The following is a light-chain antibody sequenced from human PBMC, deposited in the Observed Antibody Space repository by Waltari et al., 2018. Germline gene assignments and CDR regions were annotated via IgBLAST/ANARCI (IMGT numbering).Light chain of an antibody. CDR2: GAS. CDR3: QQVNSFPAT. J-gene: IGKJ4*01. CDR1: QSISHW. Sequence: DIQMTQSPSSVSAFVGDRVPITCRASQSISHWLAWYQQKPGKAPKLLIYGASDLHSGVPSRFSGSGAGTDFTLTISSLQAEDFATYYCQQVNSFPATFGGGTTVEIK. V-gene: IGKV1-12*01.